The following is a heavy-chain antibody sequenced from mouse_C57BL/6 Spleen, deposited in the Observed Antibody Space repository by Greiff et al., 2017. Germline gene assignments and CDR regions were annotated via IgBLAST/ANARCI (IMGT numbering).Heavy chain of an antibody. V-gene: IGHV3-8*01. CDR1: GYSITSDY. J-gene: IGHJ2*01. CDR2: ISYSGST. D-gene: IGHD1-1*01. CDR3: ARYSYYGSSYAGAGYFDY. Sequence: VHVKQSGPGLAKPSQTLSLTCSVTGYSITSDYWNWIRKFPGNKLEYMGYISYSGSTYYNPSLKSRISITRDTSKNQYYLQLNSVTTEDTATYYCARYSYYGSSYAGAGYFDYWGQGTTLTVSS.